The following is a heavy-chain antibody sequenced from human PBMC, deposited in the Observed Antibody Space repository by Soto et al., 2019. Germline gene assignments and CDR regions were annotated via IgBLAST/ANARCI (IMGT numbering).Heavy chain of an antibody. J-gene: IGHJ4*02. CDR3: ARDRLLEIPRKENDYIYRYYFDY. Sequence: ASVKVSCKASGGTFSSYAISWVRQAPGQGLEWMGGIIPIFGTANYAQKFQGRVTITADESTSTAYMELSSLRSEDTAVYYCARDRLLEIPRKENDYIYRYYFDYWGQGTLVTVSS. CDR2: IIPIFGTA. CDR1: GGTFSSYA. D-gene: IGHD4-4*01. V-gene: IGHV1-69*13.